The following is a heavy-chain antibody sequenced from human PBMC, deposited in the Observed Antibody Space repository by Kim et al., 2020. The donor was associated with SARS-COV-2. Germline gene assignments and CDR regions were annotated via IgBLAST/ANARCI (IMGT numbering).Heavy chain of an antibody. Sequence: GGSLRLSCAASGFTVSSNYMSWVRQAPGKGLEWVSVIYSGGSTYYAHSVKGRFTISRDNSKNTLYLQMNSLRAEDTAVYYCARESRGWLYWYFDLWGRGTLV. V-gene: IGHV3-66*01. CDR2: IYSGGST. D-gene: IGHD3-10*01. CDR1: GFTVSSNY. CDR3: ARESRGWLYWYFDL. J-gene: IGHJ2*01.